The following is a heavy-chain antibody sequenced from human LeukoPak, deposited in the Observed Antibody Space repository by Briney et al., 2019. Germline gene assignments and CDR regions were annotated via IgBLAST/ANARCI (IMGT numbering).Heavy chain of an antibody. CDR2: INHSGAT. Sequence: SETLSLTCAGSGGAFTGYYWSWIRQPPGKGLEWIGEINHSGATNYNPSLKSRATISVDTSKNQFSLRLTSVSAADTSVYYCATPTRGGIAVTGTFGHWGQGTQVTVSS. V-gene: IGHV4-34*01. CDR3: ATPTRGGIAVTGTFGH. CDR1: GGAFTGYY. D-gene: IGHD6-19*01. J-gene: IGHJ4*02.